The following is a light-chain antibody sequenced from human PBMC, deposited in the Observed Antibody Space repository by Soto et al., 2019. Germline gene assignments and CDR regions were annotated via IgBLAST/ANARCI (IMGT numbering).Light chain of an antibody. J-gene: IGKJ2*01. Sequence: EIVMTQSPASLSVSPGDGATLSCRASQTVASNLAWYQQKPGQGPRLLIHGASTRAAGAPARFSGSGSGTDFTLTISSLQSEDFAVYYYQQYHNWPPQYTFGQGTKLQIK. CDR1: QTVASN. CDR2: GAS. V-gene: IGKV3-15*01. CDR3: QQYHNWPPQYT.